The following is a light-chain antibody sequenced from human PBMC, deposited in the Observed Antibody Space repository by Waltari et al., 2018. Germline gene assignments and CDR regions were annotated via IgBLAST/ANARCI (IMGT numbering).Light chain of an antibody. V-gene: IGKV4-1*01. Sequence: DIVMTQSPDSLAVSLGERATINCKSSQSVLSNNKNFLAWFQKKPGQPPKLLSSWASTREAGVPDRFSGSGSGTYFNRTISSLQAEDVAVYYCQQYYTTPFFGGGTKVEI. CDR2: WAS. CDR1: QSVLSNNKNF. CDR3: QQYYTTPF. J-gene: IGKJ4*01.